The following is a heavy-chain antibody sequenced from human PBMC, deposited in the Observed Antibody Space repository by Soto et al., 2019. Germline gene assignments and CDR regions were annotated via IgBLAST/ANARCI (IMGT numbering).Heavy chain of an antibody. V-gene: IGHV2-5*02. CDR3: LHKIRLNSETHYLYYYGLDV. Sequence: QITLKESGPTLVKPTQTLTLTCTFSGFSLSTSGVGVGWIRQAPGKALAWLALIYWDDDKNYSPSLKSRLTITKDTAKNQVVLTMTNMDAVDTATYYCLHKIRLNSETHYLYYYGLDVWGEGTTVTVSS. D-gene: IGHD1-26*01. CDR1: GFSLSTSGVG. CDR2: IYWDDDK. J-gene: IGHJ6*02.